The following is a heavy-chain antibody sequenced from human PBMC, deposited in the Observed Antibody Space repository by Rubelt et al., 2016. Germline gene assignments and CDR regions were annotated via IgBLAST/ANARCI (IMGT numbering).Heavy chain of an antibody. Sequence: VRQAPGKGLEWVANINQDESDKYYVDSVKGRFIISRDNAKNSLHLQLNSLRAEDTAVYYCARGGRSYYYYGMDVWGQGTTVTVSS. CDR3: ARGGRSYYYYGMDV. J-gene: IGHJ6*02. CDR2: INQDESDK. V-gene: IGHV3-7*02. D-gene: IGHD3-16*01.